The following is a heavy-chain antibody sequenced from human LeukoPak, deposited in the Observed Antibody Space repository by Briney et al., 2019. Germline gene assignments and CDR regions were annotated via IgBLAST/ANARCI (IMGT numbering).Heavy chain of an antibody. Sequence: GESLKISCKGSEYNFTTYPIGWVRQLPGKGLEGMGIIYPGDSDIRYSPSFQGQVTISADKSISTAYLQWSSLKASDTAMYYCAKQKQEGYYYYGLDVWGQGTTVTVSS. CDR2: IYPGDSDI. CDR1: EYNFTTYP. V-gene: IGHV5-51*01. CDR3: AKQKQEGYYYYGLDV. J-gene: IGHJ6*02.